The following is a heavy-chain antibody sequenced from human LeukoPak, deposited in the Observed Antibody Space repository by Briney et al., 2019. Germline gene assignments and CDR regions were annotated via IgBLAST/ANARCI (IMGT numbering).Heavy chain of an antibody. CDR2: INHSGSS. J-gene: IGHJ4*02. V-gene: IGHV4-34*01. Sequence: PSETLSLTCTVYGGSFSGYYWSWIRQPPGKGLEWFGEINHSGSSNNNPSLKSRVTTSVDTSKNQSSLKLSSVTAADTAVYYCARRGRFLEWLSPLDYWGQGTLVTVSS. D-gene: IGHD3-3*01. CDR1: GGSFSGYY. CDR3: ARRGRFLEWLSPLDY.